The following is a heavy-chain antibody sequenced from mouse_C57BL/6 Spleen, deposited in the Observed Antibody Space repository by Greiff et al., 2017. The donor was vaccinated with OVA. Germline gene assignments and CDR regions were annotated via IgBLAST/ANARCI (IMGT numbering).Heavy chain of an antibody. CDR3: AEREGLRGYFDY. CDR1: GFSLTSYG. V-gene: IGHV2-3*01. Sequence: QVQLKQSGPGLVAPSQSLSITCTVSGFSLTSYGVSWVRQPPGQGLEWLGVIWGDGSTNYHSALISRLSIRKDNSKSQAFLKLHSLQTDDTAADYCAEREGLRGYFDYWGQGTTLTVSS. CDR2: IWGDGST. D-gene: IGHD2-2*01. J-gene: IGHJ2*01.